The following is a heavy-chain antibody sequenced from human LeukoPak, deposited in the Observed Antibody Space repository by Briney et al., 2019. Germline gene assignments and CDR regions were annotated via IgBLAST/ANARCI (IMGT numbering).Heavy chain of an antibody. Sequence: GSLRLSCAASGFTFSSYWMSWVRQAPGKGLEWVANIKQDGSEKYYVDSVKGRFTISRDNAKNSLYLQMNSLRAEDTAVYYCARGDTMVRGVIKAYYYYYMDVWGKGTTVTVSS. CDR3: ARGDTMVRGVIKAYYYYYMDV. CDR1: GFTFSSYW. D-gene: IGHD3-10*01. J-gene: IGHJ6*03. V-gene: IGHV3-7*01. CDR2: IKQDGSEK.